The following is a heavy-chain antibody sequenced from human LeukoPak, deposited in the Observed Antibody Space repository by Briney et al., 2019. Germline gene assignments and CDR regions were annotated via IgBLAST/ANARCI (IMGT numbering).Heavy chain of an antibody. D-gene: IGHD2-2*01. J-gene: IGHJ6*04. V-gene: IGHV1-46*01. CDR2: INPSGGST. CDR1: GYTFTSYY. Sequence: ASVKVSCKASGYTFTSYYMHWVRQAPGQGLEWMGIINPSGGSTSYAQKFQGRVTMTRDTSTSTVYMELSSLRSEDTAVYYWARDTVGYCSSTSCPYGMDVWGKGTTVTVSS. CDR3: ARDTVGYCSSTSCPYGMDV.